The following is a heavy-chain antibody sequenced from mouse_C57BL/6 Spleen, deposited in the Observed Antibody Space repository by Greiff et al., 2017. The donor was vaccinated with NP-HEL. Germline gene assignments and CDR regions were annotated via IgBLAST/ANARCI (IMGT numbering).Heavy chain of an antibody. J-gene: IGHJ3*01. CDR1: GFTFTDYY. Sequence: EVQVVESGGGLVQPGASLRLSCAASGFTFTDYYMSWVRQPPGKAPEWLALIRNKANGYTTEYTASVKGRFTISRDNSQNILYLQMKHLRAEDSATYYCVKAGSGAWFAYWGQGTLVTVSA. V-gene: IGHV7-4*01. CDR3: VKAGSGAWFAY. D-gene: IGHD3-1*01. CDR2: IRNKANGYTT.